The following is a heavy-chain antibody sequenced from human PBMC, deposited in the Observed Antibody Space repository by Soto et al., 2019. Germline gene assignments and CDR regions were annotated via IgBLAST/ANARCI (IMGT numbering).Heavy chain of an antibody. D-gene: IGHD5-18*01. CDR2: ISSSGSTI. V-gene: IGHV3-11*01. CDR1: GFTFSDYY. CDR3: ARGAAMAYGMDV. J-gene: IGHJ6*02. Sequence: LVVSLILSCASSGFTFSDYYMSWILPAPGKGLEWVSYISSSGSTIFYADSVKGRFTISRDNAKNSLYLQMNSLRAEDTAVYYCARGAAMAYGMDVWGQGTTVTVSS.